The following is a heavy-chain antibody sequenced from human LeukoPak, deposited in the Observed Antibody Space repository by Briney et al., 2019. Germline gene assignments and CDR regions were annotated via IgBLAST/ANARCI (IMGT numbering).Heavy chain of an antibody. CDR1: GYYFTDFY. V-gene: IGHV1-2*02. J-gene: IGHJ4*02. D-gene: IGHD4-17*01. Sequence: ASVKVSCEASGYYFTDFYIHWVRQAPGEGPEWMGWINPDRGGTRYAQKFQGRVTMTRDTSISTVFMEVSGLRSDDTAVYYRARGMTTVAYHFDYWGQGTLVIVSS. CDR2: INPDRGGT. CDR3: ARGMTTVAYHFDY.